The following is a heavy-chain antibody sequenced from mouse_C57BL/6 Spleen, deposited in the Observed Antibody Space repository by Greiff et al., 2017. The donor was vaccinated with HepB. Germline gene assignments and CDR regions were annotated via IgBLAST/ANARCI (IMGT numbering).Heavy chain of an antibody. J-gene: IGHJ2*01. D-gene: IGHD3-2*02. V-gene: IGHV1-54*01. CDR1: GYAFTNYL. Sequence: VKLQESGAELVRPGTSVKVSCKASGYAFTNYLIEWVKQRPGQGLEWIGVINPGSGGTNYNEKFKGKATLTADKSSSTAYMQLSSLTSEDSAVYFCARKERGRDSSGYDYWGQGTTLTVSS. CDR2: INPGSGGT. CDR3: ARKERGRDSSGYDY.